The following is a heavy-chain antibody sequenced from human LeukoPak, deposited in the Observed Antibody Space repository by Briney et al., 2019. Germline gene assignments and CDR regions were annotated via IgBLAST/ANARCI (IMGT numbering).Heavy chain of an antibody. J-gene: IGHJ4*02. Sequence: PGGSLRLSCAASGFTFSSYEMNWVRQAPGKGLEWVSYISSSGSTIYYADSVKGRFTISRDNAKNSLYLQMNSLRAEDTAVYYCARERGYYGSGSHDYWGQGTLVTVSS. D-gene: IGHD3-10*01. CDR2: ISSSGSTI. CDR1: GFTFSSYE. V-gene: IGHV3-48*03. CDR3: ARERGYYGSGSHDY.